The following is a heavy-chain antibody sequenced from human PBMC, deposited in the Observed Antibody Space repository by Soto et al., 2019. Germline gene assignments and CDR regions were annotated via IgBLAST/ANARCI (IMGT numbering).Heavy chain of an antibody. V-gene: IGHV3-33*01. CDR1: GFSFRSYG. J-gene: IGHJ4*02. D-gene: IGHD2-2*01. CDR3: ARGRPGPVPTTPPLDN. CDR2: TWSYESRK. Sequence: QVQLVDSGGGVVQPGRSLRLSCTASGFSFRSYGMHWVRQAPGKGLEWVAITWSYESRKYYADSVKGRFTISRDNYKNTVFLQMDSMRAEDTALYYWARGRPGPVPTTPPLDNWGQGTLVTVSS.